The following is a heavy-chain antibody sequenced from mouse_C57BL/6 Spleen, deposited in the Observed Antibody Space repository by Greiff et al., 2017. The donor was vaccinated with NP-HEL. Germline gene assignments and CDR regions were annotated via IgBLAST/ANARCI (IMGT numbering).Heavy chain of an antibody. J-gene: IGHJ2*01. D-gene: IGHD1-1*01. Sequence: EVKLMESGPVLVKPGASVKMSCKASGYTFTDYYMNWVKQSHGKSLEWIGVINPYNGGTSYNQKFKGKATLTVDKSSSTAYMELNSLTSEDSAVYYCARREVLRYDFDYWGQGTTLTVSS. CDR2: INPYNGGT. V-gene: IGHV1-19*01. CDR3: ARREVLRYDFDY. CDR1: GYTFTDYY.